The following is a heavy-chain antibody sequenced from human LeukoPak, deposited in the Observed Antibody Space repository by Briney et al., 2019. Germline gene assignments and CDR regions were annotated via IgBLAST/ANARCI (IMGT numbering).Heavy chain of an antibody. V-gene: IGHV3-48*04. CDR2: ISSSSSTI. J-gene: IGHJ4*02. Sequence: GGSLRLSCAASGFTFSSYSMNWVRQAPGKGLEWVSYISSSSSTIYYADSVKGRFTISRDNAKNSLYLQMNSLRAEDTAVYYCARGSYDSSGYYVDYWGQGTLVTVSS. D-gene: IGHD3-22*01. CDR1: GFTFSSYS. CDR3: ARGSYDSSGYYVDY.